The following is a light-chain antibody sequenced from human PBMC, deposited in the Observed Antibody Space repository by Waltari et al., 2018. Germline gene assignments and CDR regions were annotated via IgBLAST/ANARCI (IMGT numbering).Light chain of an antibody. CDR2: GAS. CDR3: QQYNTWPLS. J-gene: IGKJ3*01. CDR1: QRGDND. Sequence: EIVMTQSPVTLSVSPGEGATLSCRASQRGDNDLAWYQQKPGQAPSLVIYGASTRATGVPGRFSGGGSGTEFTLTISSLQSEDFAVYYCQQYNTWPLSVGPGTTVDIK. V-gene: IGKV3-15*01.